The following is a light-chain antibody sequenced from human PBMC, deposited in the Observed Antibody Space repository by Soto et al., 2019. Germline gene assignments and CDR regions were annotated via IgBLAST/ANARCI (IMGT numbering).Light chain of an antibody. Sequence: EIVLTQSPATLSLSPGDTATLSCRASQSVSTWLSWYQQKPGQAPRLLIYDASNRATGIPARFSGSASGTDFTLTISSLEPEDFAVYYCQQRSNWITFGQGTRLEIE. CDR2: DAS. CDR3: QQRSNWIT. V-gene: IGKV3-11*01. CDR1: QSVSTW. J-gene: IGKJ5*01.